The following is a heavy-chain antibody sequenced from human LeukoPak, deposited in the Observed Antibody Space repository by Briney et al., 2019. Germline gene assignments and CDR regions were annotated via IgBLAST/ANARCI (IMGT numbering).Heavy chain of an antibody. CDR3: AREVGSLEWLLYDY. CDR1: GFTFSGSA. D-gene: IGHD3-3*01. V-gene: IGHV3-48*03. Sequence: PGGSLKLSCAASGFTFSGSAMHWVRQAPGKGLEWVSYISSSGSTIYYADSVKGRFTISRDNAKNSLYLQMNSLRAEDTAVYYCAREVGSLEWLLYDYWGQGTLVTVSS. CDR2: ISSSGSTI. J-gene: IGHJ4*02.